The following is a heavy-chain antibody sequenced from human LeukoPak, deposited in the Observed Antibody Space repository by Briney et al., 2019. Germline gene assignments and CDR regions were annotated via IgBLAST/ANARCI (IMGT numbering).Heavy chain of an antibody. Sequence: ASVRVSRKASGYTFTSYGITWVRQAPGQGLEWMGWINAHNGYTNYTQSLQGRVSMTTDTSTTTAYMDLRSLSSDDTAVYYCARVVTGALDVWGQGTMVTVSS. D-gene: IGHD3-16*02. CDR3: ARVVTGALDV. J-gene: IGHJ3*01. CDR2: INAHNGYT. CDR1: GYTFTSYG. V-gene: IGHV1-18*01.